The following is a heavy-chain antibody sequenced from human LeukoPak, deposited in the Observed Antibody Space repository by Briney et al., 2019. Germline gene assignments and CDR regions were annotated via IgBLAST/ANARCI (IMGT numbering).Heavy chain of an antibody. CDR2: IYYSGST. V-gene: IGHV4-59*01. CDR3: ARSPRMLLGTFDF. J-gene: IGHJ4*02. Sequence: PSETLSLTCAVYGGSFSGYYWSWIRQPPGKGLEWIGYIYYSGSTNYNPSLKSRVTISVDTSKNQFSLKLSSVTAADTAVYYCARSPRMLLGTFDFWAQGTLVTVSS. CDR1: GGSFSGYY. D-gene: IGHD2-15*01.